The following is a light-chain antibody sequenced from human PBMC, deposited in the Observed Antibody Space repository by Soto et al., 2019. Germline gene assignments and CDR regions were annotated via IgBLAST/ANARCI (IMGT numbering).Light chain of an antibody. CDR1: RDVRDW. Sequence: DIEMTQSPSSVSASVGDTVTITCRASRDVRDWLAWYQQRPGTAPKVLIYAASTLQSGVPSRFSGSGSGTLFTLTISSLLPEDFATYYCHQANSFPLTFGGGTKVEIK. J-gene: IGKJ4*02. CDR2: AAS. V-gene: IGKV1-12*01. CDR3: HQANSFPLT.